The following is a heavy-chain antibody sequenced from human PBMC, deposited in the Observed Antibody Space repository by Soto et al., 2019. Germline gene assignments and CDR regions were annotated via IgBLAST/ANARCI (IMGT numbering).Heavy chain of an antibody. CDR1: GYVFTSSH. CDR2: INPSGGFP. D-gene: IGHD6-6*01. CDR3: ARDGPVQC. J-gene: IGHJ1*01. V-gene: IGHV1-46*04. Sequence: ASVPVSCRASGYVFTSSHMHWVRQAPGQGLEWMGIINPSGGFPTYAQKLQGRVTMTRDTPTSTFYIELNSMRSEEMAVYDCARDGPVQCWGQGTRVTV.